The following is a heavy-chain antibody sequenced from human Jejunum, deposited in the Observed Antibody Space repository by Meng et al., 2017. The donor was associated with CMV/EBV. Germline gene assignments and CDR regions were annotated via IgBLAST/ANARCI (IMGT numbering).Heavy chain of an antibody. D-gene: IGHD2-21*01. CDR1: GGSITNYY. J-gene: IGHJ6*02. CDR3: ARDNVVHYYYGLDV. Sequence: VSGGSITNYYWSWLRQTPGKGLEWIGYIYYTGSTNYNPSLKSRVTISVDTSKNQFSLKLSSVTAADTAVYYCARDNVVHYYYGLDVWGQGTTVTVSS. V-gene: IGHV4-59*01. CDR2: IYYTGST.